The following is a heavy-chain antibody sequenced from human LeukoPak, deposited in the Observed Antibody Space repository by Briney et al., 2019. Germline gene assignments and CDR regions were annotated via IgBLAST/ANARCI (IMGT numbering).Heavy chain of an antibody. Sequence: GGSLRLSCAASGFIFSNNYMSWVRQAPGKGLEWVANIKQDGSEKYYVDSVKGRFTISRDNAKNSLYLQMNSLRAEDTAVYYCARVYYDYVWGSYRFNYYYYMDVWGKGTTVTISS. D-gene: IGHD3-16*02. CDR1: GFIFSNNY. CDR2: IKQDGSEK. V-gene: IGHV3-7*01. J-gene: IGHJ6*03. CDR3: ARVYYDYVWGSYRFNYYYYMDV.